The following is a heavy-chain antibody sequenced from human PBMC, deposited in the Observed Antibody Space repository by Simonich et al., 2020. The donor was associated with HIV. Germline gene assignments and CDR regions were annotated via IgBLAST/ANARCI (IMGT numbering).Heavy chain of an antibody. CDR3: ARGVTPYDAFDI. J-gene: IGHJ3*02. V-gene: IGHV1-46*01. Sequence: QVQLVQSGAEVKKPGASVKVSCKASGYNFTSYYMHWVRQAPGHWLEWMGITNPCTGGRSDDQNFQGRLSMTRDTSTSTVYMELRSLRSDDTAVYYCARGVTPYDAFDIWGQGTMVTVSS. CDR1: GYNFTSYY. D-gene: IGHD2-15*01. CDR2: TNPCTGGR.